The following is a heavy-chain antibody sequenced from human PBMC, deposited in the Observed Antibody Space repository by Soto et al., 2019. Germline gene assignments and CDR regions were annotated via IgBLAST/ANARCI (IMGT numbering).Heavy chain of an antibody. CDR3: AKDLVAVVNHFDY. Sequence: HPGGSLRLSCAASGFTFSSYAMSWVRQAPGKGLEWVSAISGSGGSTYYADSVKGRFTISRDNSKNTLYLQMNSLRAEDTAVYYCAKDLVAVVNHFDYWGQGTLVTVSS. V-gene: IGHV3-23*01. D-gene: IGHD2-15*01. J-gene: IGHJ4*02. CDR2: ISGSGGST. CDR1: GFTFSSYA.